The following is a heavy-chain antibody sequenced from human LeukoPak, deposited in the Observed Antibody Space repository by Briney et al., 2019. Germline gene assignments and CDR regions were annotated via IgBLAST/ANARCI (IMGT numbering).Heavy chain of an antibody. CDR1: GFTVSSNY. Sequence: GGSLRLSCAASGFTVSSNYMTWVRQAPGKGLEWVPVIYNGGSTYYADSVKGRFTISRDNSKNTLYLQMNSLRAEDTAVYYCASGTYSSGYDYWGQGTLVTVSS. D-gene: IGHD3-22*01. V-gene: IGHV3-53*01. CDR3: ASGTYSSGYDY. J-gene: IGHJ4*02. CDR2: IYNGGST.